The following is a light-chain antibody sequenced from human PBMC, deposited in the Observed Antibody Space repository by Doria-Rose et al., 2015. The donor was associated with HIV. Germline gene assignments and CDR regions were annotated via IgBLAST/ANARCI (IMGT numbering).Light chain of an antibody. CDR1: QGIISS. CDR2: AVS. J-gene: IGKJ5*01. V-gene: IGKV1-13*02. Sequence: IRLTQSPSSLSVSVGDRVTITCRASQGIISSLAWYQHKPGRPPKLLIFAVSKLASGAPSRFTGSGSGTDFTLTINNLQPEDFATYYCQHFHSYPHGTFGQGTRLEI. CDR3: QHFHSYPHGT.